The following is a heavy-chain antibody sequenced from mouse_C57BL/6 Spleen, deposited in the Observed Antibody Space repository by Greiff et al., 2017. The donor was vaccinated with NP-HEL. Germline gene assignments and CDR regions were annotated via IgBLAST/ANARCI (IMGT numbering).Heavy chain of an antibody. V-gene: IGHV1-69*01. CDR3: ARGYDGYLDY. D-gene: IGHD2-3*01. CDR2: IDPSDSYT. J-gene: IGHJ2*01. Sequence: QVQLQQPGAELVMPGASVKLSCKASGYTFTSYWMPWVKQRPGQGLEWIGEIDPSDSYTNYNQKFKGKSTLAVDKSSSTAYMQLSTVTSEDSAVSYCARGYDGYLDYWGQGTTLTVSS. CDR1: GYTFTSYW.